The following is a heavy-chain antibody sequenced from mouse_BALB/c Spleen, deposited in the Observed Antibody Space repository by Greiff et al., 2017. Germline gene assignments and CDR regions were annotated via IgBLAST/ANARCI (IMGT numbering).Heavy chain of an antibody. CDR3: ARGYDYDPY. Sequence: EVKLMESGGGLVKPGGSLKLSCAASGFTFSSYAMSWVRQTPEKRLEWVASISSGGSTYYPDSVKGRFTISRDNARNILYLQMSSLRSEDTAMYYCARGYDYDPYWGQGTTLTVSS. CDR2: ISSGGST. V-gene: IGHV5-6-5*01. J-gene: IGHJ2*01. D-gene: IGHD2-4*01. CDR1: GFTFSSYA.